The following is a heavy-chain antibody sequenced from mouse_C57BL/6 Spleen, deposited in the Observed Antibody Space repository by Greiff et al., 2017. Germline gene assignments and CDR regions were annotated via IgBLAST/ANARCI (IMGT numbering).Heavy chain of an antibody. CDR2: IYPRDGST. CDR1: GYTFTDHT. Sequence: QVQLQQSDAELVKPGASVKISCQVSGYTFTDHTIHWMKQRPEQGLDWIGYIYPRDGSTTYNEKFKGKATLTADKSSSTAYMQLNSLTSEDSAVYFCARGGPYGSSYYAMDYWGQGTSVTVSS. CDR3: ARGGPYGSSYYAMDY. J-gene: IGHJ4*01. D-gene: IGHD1-1*01. V-gene: IGHV1-78*01.